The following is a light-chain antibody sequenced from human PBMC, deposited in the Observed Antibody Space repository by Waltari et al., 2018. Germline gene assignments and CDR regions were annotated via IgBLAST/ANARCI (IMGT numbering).Light chain of an antibody. CDR3: QQRGNLPET. Sequence: EIILPQSPGTLSLSPGDRATLSCRASQNVNSFLAWYQQKRGQAPRLLIYDASKRATGIPDRISGSGSGTDFTLTISRLEPEDFAIYYCQQRGNLPETVGRGTRVEMK. J-gene: IGKJ2*01. V-gene: IGKV3-11*01. CDR2: DAS. CDR1: QNVNSF.